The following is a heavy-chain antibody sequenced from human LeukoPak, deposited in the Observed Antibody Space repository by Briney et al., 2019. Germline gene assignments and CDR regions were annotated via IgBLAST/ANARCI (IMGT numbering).Heavy chain of an antibody. J-gene: IGHJ6*02. CDR3: ARGDCSGGSCYNYYYYGMDV. CDR2: ISRSSSDI. Sequence: GGSLRLSCAASGFTFSSYNMNWVRQAPGKGLEWVSSISRSSSDIYYADSVKGRFTISRDNAKNSVFLQMNSLRAEDTAVYYCARGDCSGGSCYNYYYYGMDVWGQGTTVTVSS. CDR1: GFTFSSYN. V-gene: IGHV3-21*01. D-gene: IGHD2-15*01.